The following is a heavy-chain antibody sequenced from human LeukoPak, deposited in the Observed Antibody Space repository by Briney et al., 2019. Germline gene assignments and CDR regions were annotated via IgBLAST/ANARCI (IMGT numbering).Heavy chain of an antibody. V-gene: IGHV3-23*01. CDR1: GFTFSSYG. Sequence: GGTLRLSCAASGFTFSSYGMSWVRQAPGKGLEWVSAISGSGGSTYYADSVKGRFTTSRDNSKNTLYLQMNSLRAEDTAVYYCAKAKRYFDWLLFIPFDYWGQGTLVTVSS. CDR2: ISGSGGST. CDR3: AKAKRYFDWLLFIPFDY. D-gene: IGHD3-9*01. J-gene: IGHJ4*02.